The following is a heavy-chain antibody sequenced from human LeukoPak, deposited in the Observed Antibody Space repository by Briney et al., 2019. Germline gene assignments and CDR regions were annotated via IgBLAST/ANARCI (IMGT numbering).Heavy chain of an antibody. V-gene: IGHV3-30*02. J-gene: IGHJ4*02. D-gene: IGHD2-15*01. Sequence: PGGSLRLSCGASGFSFSSYGMNWVRQAPGKGLERVAFIRDDGSNKYYADSVKGRVTISRDDSKNTLYLQMNSLRPEDTAVYYCAKDHRYCSGGSCYGADYWGQGTLVTVSS. CDR1: GFSFSSYG. CDR3: AKDHRYCSGGSCYGADY. CDR2: IRDDGSNK.